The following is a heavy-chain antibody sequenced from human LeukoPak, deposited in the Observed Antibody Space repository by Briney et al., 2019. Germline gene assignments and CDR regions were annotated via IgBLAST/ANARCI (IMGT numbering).Heavy chain of an antibody. CDR3: ATSTVAASYYYYGMDV. CDR2: MYYTGST. V-gene: IGHV4-59*01. Sequence: SETLSLTCTVSDGSISSYYWSWIRQPPGKGLEWIGYMYYTGSTNYNPSLKSRLTMSVDMSKKQFSLKLRSVTAADTAVYYCATSTVAASYYYYGMDVWGQGTTVTVSS. CDR1: DGSISSYY. D-gene: IGHD4-23*01. J-gene: IGHJ6*02.